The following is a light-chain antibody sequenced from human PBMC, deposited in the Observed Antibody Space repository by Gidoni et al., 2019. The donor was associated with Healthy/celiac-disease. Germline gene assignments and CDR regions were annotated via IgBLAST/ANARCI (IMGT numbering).Light chain of an antibody. CDR2: GAS. J-gene: IGKJ3*01. CDR3: QQYGSSPFT. Sequence: EIVLTQSPGTLSLSPGERATRSCRASQSVSSSYLAWYQQKPGQAPRLLIYGASSRATGIPDRFSGSGSGTDFTITISRLEPEDFAVYYCQQYGSSPFTFGPGTKVDIK. CDR1: QSVSSSY. V-gene: IGKV3-20*01.